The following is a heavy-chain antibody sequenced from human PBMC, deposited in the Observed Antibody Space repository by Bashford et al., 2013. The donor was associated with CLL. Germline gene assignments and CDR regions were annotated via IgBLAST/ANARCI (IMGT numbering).Heavy chain of an antibody. J-gene: IGHJ4*02. V-gene: IGHV1-18*01. D-gene: IGHD6-13*01. CDR1: GYTFTSYG. CDR3: ARDQGIAAAGNFDY. Sequence: ASVKVSCKASGYTFTSYGISWVRQAPGQGLEWMGWISAYNGNTNYAQKLQGRVTMTRDTSISTAYMELSRLRSDDTAVYYCARDQGIAAAGNFDYWGQGTLVTVSS. CDR2: ISAYNGNT.